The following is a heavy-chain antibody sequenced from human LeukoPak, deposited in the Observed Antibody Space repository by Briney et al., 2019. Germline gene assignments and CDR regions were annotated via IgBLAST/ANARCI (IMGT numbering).Heavy chain of an antibody. V-gene: IGHV3-7*01. CDR3: ARDLNDFWSGKDAFDI. J-gene: IGHJ3*02. Sequence: GGSLRLSCGASGFTFNNYWMNWVRQAPGKGLEWVANIKEDGSEKYYVDSVKGRFTISRDNAKNSLYLQMNSLRAEDTAVYYCARDLNDFWSGKDAFDIWGQGTMVTVSS. D-gene: IGHD3-3*01. CDR2: IKEDGSEK. CDR1: GFTFNNYW.